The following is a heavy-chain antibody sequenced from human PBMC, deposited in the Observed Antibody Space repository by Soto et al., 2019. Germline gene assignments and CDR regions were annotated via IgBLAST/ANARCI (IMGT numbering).Heavy chain of an antibody. CDR1: GGSISSGGYY. V-gene: IGHV4-31*03. CDR2: IYYSGST. Sequence: QVQLQESGPGLVKPSQTLSLTCTASGGSISSGGYYWSWVRQHPGKGLDLIGYIYYSGSTYYNPSLKSRVIISLDTSKNQYSLKLSSVTAADTAVYYCARVWGYGGNSRFDYWGQGTLVIDSS. J-gene: IGHJ4*02. D-gene: IGHD4-17*01. CDR3: ARVWGYGGNSRFDY.